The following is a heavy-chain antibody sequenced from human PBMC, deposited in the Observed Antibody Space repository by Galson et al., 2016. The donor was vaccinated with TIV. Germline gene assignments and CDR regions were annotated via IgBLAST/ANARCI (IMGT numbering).Heavy chain of an antibody. Sequence: SLRLSCAASGFAVNSNYMSWVRQAPGKGLAWVSLIYSDGHTYYADSLKGRFTISRDNSKNTLFLQMNTLRAEDTAVYYCARVRDRGGYSYGDDAFDIWGQGTMVTVSS. J-gene: IGHJ3*02. D-gene: IGHD5-18*01. CDR2: IYSDGHT. CDR1: GFAVNSNY. V-gene: IGHV3-53*01. CDR3: ARVRDRGGYSYGDDAFDI.